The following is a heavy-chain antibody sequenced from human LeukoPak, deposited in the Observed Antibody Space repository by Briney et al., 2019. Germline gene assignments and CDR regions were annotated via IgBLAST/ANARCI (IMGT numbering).Heavy chain of an antibody. J-gene: IGHJ4*02. V-gene: IGHV4-4*02. CDR1: GGSISSNNW. D-gene: IGHD1-1*01. Sequence: PSETLSLTCAVSGGSISSNNWWGWARQPPGKGLEWIGEIYPSGSPNYNPSLKSRVTISVDKSRNHFSLNLSSVTAADTAVYYCARVNINNWHSCDYWGQGTLVTVSS. CDR3: ARVNINNWHSCDY. CDR2: IYPSGSP.